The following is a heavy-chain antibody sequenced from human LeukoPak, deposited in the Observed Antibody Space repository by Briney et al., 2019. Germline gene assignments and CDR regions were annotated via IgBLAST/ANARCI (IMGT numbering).Heavy chain of an antibody. CDR2: ISDSSSYT. CDR3: KRVAPEYADLIDY. Sequence: KPGGSLRLSCAASGFTFSDYYMSWIRQAPGKGLEWVSYISDSSSYTKYADSVKGRFTISRDNAKNSLYLQMNSLRAEDTAVYYCKRVAPEYADLIDYWGQGTLVTVSS. V-gene: IGHV3-11*06. J-gene: IGHJ4*02. D-gene: IGHD4-17*01. CDR1: GFTFSDYY.